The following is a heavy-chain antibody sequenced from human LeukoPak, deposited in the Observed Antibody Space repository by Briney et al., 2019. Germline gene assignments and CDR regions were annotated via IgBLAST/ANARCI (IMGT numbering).Heavy chain of an antibody. CDR3: ARDVPLTTXYYMDV. Sequence: PGGSLRLSCSASGFIFSDYGMHWVRQAPGKGLEWLAFISYDGRTKNYADSVKGRFTFSRDNSKDTLYLQMNNLRVENTAVYFCARDVPLTTXYYMDVXXXGSTVTVSS. V-gene: IGHV3-30*04. CDR2: ISYDGRTK. CDR1: GFIFSDYG. J-gene: IGHJ6*03. D-gene: IGHD4-11*01.